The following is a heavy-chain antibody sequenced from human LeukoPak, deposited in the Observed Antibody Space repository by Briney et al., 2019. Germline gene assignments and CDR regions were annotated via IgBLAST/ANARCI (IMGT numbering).Heavy chain of an antibody. CDR1: GFTFSSYA. Sequence: GGSLRLSCEASGFTFSSYAIHWVRQAPGEGLERVAVISYDGTQKYYADSVKGRFTISRDNSKNILDLQMNSLRAEDTAMYYCVRERLGYFDSWGQGTLVTVSS. V-gene: IGHV3-30*04. J-gene: IGHJ4*02. CDR3: VRERLGYFDS. CDR2: ISYDGTQK. D-gene: IGHD6-19*01.